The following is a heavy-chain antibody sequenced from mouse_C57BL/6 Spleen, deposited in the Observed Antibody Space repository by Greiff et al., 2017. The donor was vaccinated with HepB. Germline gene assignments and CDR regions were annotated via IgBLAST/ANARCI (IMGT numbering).Heavy chain of an antibody. CDR1: GYSFTSYY. J-gene: IGHJ2*01. D-gene: IGHD2-1*01. V-gene: IGHV1-66*01. Sequence: QVQLQQSGPELVKPGASVKISCKASGYSFTSYYIHWVKQRPGQGLEWIGWIYPGSGNTKYNEKFKGKATLTADTSSSTAYMQLSSLTSEDSAVYYCARGGNHYFDYWGQGTTLTVAS. CDR3: ARGGNHYFDY. CDR2: IYPGSGNT.